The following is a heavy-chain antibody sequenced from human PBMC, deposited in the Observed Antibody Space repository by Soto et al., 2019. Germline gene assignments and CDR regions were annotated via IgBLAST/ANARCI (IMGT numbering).Heavy chain of an antibody. Sequence: QVQLVESGGGVVQPGRSLRLSCAASGFTFSSYGMHWVRQAPGKGLEWVAVISYDGSNKYYADSVKGRFTISRDNSKKPLYLQMNSLRAEDTAVYYCAIAVAGGGDYWGQGTLVTVSS. CDR3: AIAVAGGGDY. CDR1: GFTFSSYG. V-gene: IGHV3-30*03. D-gene: IGHD6-19*01. CDR2: ISYDGSNK. J-gene: IGHJ4*02.